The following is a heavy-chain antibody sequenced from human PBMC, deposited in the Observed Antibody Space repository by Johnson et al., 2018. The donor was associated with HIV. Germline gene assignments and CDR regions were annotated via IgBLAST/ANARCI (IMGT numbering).Heavy chain of an antibody. D-gene: IGHD3-22*01. V-gene: IGHV3-23*04. CDR2: ISGSGGST. Sequence: VQLVESGGGLVQPGGSLRLSCAASGFTFSSYAMSWVRQAPGKGLEWVSAISGSGGSTYYADSVKGRFPISRDNSKNTLYLQMNSLRAEDTAVYYCAKYHDYYDSSGSAFDIWGQGTMVTVSS. CDR1: GFTFSSYA. CDR3: AKYHDYYDSSGSAFDI. J-gene: IGHJ3*02.